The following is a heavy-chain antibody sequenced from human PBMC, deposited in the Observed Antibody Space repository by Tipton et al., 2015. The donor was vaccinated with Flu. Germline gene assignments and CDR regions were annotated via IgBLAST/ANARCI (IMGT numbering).Heavy chain of an antibody. CDR2: IYHSGTT. CDR3: ARHTGDSVRGVIDY. J-gene: IGHJ4*02. CDR1: GYSIRSAYY. Sequence: TLSLTCSVSGYSIRSAYYWGWVRRPPGKGLEWIGTIYHSGTTYYNPSLKSRLTISVDTSKNQFSLRLRSVTAADTAGYYCARHTGDSVRGVIDYWGQGTLVTVSS. V-gene: IGHV4-38-2*01. D-gene: IGHD3-10*02.